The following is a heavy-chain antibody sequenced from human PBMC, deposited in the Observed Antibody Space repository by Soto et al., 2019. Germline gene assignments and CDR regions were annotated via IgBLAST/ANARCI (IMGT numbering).Heavy chain of an antibody. CDR2: INPSGGST. CDR1: GYTFTRYY. Sequence: ASVKVSCKASGYTFTRYYMHWVRQAPGQGLERMGIINPSGGSTTYAQKFQGRVTMTRDTSTSTVYMELSSLKSEDTAVYYCSSQYDYGDYKFDSWGQGTLVPGSS. J-gene: IGHJ4*02. V-gene: IGHV1-46*01. CDR3: SSQYDYGDYKFDS. D-gene: IGHD4-17*01.